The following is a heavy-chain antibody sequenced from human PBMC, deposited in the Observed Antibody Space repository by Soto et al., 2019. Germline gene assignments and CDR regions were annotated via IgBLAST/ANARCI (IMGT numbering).Heavy chain of an antibody. Sequence: GXSVKVSCKASGYTFTSYDINWVRQATGQGLEWMGWMNPNSGNTGYAQKFQGRVTMTRNTSISTAYMELSSLRSEDTAVYYCARVICQRGCNYWFDPWGQENLVTVSS. D-gene: IGHD1-20*01. J-gene: IGHJ5*02. CDR2: MNPNSGNT. CDR1: GYTFTSYD. CDR3: ARVICQRGCNYWFDP. V-gene: IGHV1-8*01.